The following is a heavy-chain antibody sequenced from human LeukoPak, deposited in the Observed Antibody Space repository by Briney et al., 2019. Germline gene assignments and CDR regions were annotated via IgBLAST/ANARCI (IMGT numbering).Heavy chain of an antibody. CDR3: ARGLAYYYDSSGYYYESYFDY. CDR2: INWNGGST. CDR1: RFTFDDYG. Sequence: GGSLRLSCAASRFTFDDYGMSWVRQAPGKGLEWVSGINWNGGSTGYADSVKGRFTISRDNAKNSLYLQMNSLRAEDTALYYCARGLAYYYDSSGYYYESYFDYWGQGTLVTVSS. D-gene: IGHD3-22*01. V-gene: IGHV3-20*04. J-gene: IGHJ4*02.